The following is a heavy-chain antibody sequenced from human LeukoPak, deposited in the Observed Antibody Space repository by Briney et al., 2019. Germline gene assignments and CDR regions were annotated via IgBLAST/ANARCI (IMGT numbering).Heavy chain of an antibody. J-gene: IGHJ4*02. V-gene: IGHV3-30*04. CDR2: ISSDGTIK. D-gene: IGHD6-13*01. Sequence: QSGGSLRLSCAASGFTFSSYAMDWVRQAPGKGLEWVAAISSDGTIKYHADSVKGRFTISRDNSKNTLYLQMNSLRAEDTAVYYCAKEIAAAGLYYFDYWGQGTLVTVSS. CDR1: GFTFSSYA. CDR3: AKEIAAAGLYYFDY.